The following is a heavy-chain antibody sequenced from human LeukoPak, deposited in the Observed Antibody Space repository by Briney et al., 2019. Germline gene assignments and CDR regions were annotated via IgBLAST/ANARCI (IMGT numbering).Heavy chain of an antibody. CDR1: GFTFSGSA. J-gene: IGHJ6*03. Sequence: GGSLRLSCAASGFTFSGSARHWVRQASGKGLEWVGRIRSKANSYATVYAASVKGRFTISRDDSKNTAYLQMNSLKTEDTAVYYCTRTSDILTGYTPREAYYYYYHMDVWGKGTTVTISS. D-gene: IGHD3-9*01. V-gene: IGHV3-73*01. CDR2: IRSKANSYAT. CDR3: TRTSDILTGYTPREAYYYYYHMDV.